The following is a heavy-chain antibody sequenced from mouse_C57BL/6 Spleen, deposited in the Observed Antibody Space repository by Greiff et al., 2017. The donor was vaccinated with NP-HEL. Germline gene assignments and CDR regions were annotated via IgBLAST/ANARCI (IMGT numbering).Heavy chain of an antibody. CDR3: ARYGPLYYGNPYWYFDV. CDR1: GFTFTDYY. J-gene: IGHJ1*03. Sequence: EVKLVESGGGLVQPGGSLSLSCAASGFTFTDYYMSWVRQPPGKALEWLGFIRNKANGYTTEYSASVKGRFTISRDNSQSILYLQMNALRAEDSATYYCARYGPLYYGNPYWYFDVWGTGTTVTVSS. CDR2: IRNKANGYTT. D-gene: IGHD2-1*01. V-gene: IGHV7-3*01.